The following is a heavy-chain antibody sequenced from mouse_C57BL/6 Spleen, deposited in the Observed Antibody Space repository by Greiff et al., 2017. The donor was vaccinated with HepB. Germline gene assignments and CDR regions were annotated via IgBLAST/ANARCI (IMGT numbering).Heavy chain of an antibody. CDR3: ARAGYGYDDRAWFAY. D-gene: IGHD2-2*01. CDR1: GYSFSSYW. V-gene: IGHV1-80*01. Sequence: VQLQQSGAELVKPGASVKISCKASGYSFSSYWMNWVKQRPGKGLEWIGQIYPGDGDTNYNGKFKGKATLTADKSSSTAYMQLSSLTSEDSAVYFCARAGYGYDDRAWFAYWGQGTLVTVSA. CDR2: IYPGDGDT. J-gene: IGHJ3*01.